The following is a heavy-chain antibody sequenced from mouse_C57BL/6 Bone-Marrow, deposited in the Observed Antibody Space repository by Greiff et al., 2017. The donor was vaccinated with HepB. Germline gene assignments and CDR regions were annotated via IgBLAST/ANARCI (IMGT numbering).Heavy chain of an antibody. Sequence: QVQLKESGAELARPGASVKLSCKASGYTFTSYGISWVKQRTGQGLEWIGEIYPRSGNTYYNEKFKGKATLTADKSSSTAYMELRSLTSEDSAVYFCARSNYYGNFDYWGQGTTLTVSS. CDR2: IYPRSGNT. D-gene: IGHD1-1*01. CDR3: ARSNYYGNFDY. J-gene: IGHJ2*01. CDR1: GYTFTSYG. V-gene: IGHV1-81*01.